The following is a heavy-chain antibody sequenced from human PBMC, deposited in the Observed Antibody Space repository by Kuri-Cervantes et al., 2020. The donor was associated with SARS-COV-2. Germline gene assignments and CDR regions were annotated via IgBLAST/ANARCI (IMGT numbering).Heavy chain of an antibody. CDR1: GFTFSSYG. CDR3: ARDHSGWSL. D-gene: IGHD6-19*01. V-gene: IGHV3-33*05. J-gene: IGHJ4*02. Sequence: GESLKISCKGSGFTFSSYGMHWVRQAPGKGLEWVAVISYDGSNKYYADSVKGRFTISRDNSKNMLYLQMNSLRAEDTAVYYCARDHSGWSLWGQGTLVTVSS. CDR2: ISYDGSNK.